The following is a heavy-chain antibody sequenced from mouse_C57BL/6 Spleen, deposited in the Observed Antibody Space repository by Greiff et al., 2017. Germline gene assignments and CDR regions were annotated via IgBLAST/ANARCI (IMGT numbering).Heavy chain of an antibody. V-gene: IGHV1-55*01. Sequence: QVQLQQPGAELVKPGASVKMSCKASGYTFTSYWITWVKQRPGQGLEWIGDIDPGSGSTNYNEKFKSKATLTVDTSSSTAYMQLSRLTSEDSEVYYWAREDSSGYVQFAYWGQGTLVTVSA. CDR1: GYTFTSYW. D-gene: IGHD3-2*01. CDR3: AREDSSGYVQFAY. J-gene: IGHJ3*01. CDR2: IDPGSGST.